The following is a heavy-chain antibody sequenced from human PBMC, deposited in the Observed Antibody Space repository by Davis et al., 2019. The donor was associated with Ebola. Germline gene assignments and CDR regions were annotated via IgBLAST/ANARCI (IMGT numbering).Heavy chain of an antibody. Sequence: SVKVSCKASGGTFSSYAISWVRQAPGQGLEWMGRIIPILGIANYAQKFQGRVTITAYKAPSTAYMELSSLRSEDTAVYYCARDRCSSTGCYYYYGMDVWGQGTTVTVSS. CDR2: IIPILGIA. V-gene: IGHV1-69*04. CDR3: ARDRCSSTGCYYYYGMDV. D-gene: IGHD2-2*01. CDR1: GGTFSSYA. J-gene: IGHJ6*02.